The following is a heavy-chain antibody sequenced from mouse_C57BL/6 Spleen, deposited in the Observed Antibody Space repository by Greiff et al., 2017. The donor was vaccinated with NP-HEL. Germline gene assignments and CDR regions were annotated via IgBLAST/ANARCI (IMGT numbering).Heavy chain of an antibody. CDR3: TGEGAYYGDLDY. CDR1: GYAFSSSW. J-gene: IGHJ2*01. D-gene: IGHD2-13*01. V-gene: IGHV1-82*01. Sequence: VQLQQSGPELVKPGASVKISCKASGYAFSSSWMNWVKQRPGKGLEWIGRIYPGDGDTNYNGKFKGKATLTADKSSSTAYMQLSSLTSEDSAVNFCTGEGAYYGDLDYWGQGTTLTVSS. CDR2: IYPGDGDT.